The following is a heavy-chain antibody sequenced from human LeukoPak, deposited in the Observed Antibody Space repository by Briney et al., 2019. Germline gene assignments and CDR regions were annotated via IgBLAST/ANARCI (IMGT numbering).Heavy chain of an antibody. CDR2: ISSNGGST. Sequence: GGSLRLSCSASGFTFSSYAMHWVRQAPGKGLEYVSAISSNGGSTYYADSVKGRFTISRDNSKNTLYLQMSSLRAEDTAVYYCARGADSSGLDYWGQGTLVTVSS. V-gene: IGHV3-64D*06. CDR1: GFTFSSYA. J-gene: IGHJ4*02. CDR3: ARGADSSGLDY. D-gene: IGHD3-22*01.